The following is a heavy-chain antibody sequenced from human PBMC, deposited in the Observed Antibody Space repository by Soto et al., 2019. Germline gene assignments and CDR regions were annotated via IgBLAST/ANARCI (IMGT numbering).Heavy chain of an antibody. CDR2: INHSGST. V-gene: IGHV4-34*01. Sequence: SETLSLTCAVYGGSFSGYYWTWIRQPPGKGLEWIGEINHSGSTNYNPSLKSRVTISVDTSKNQFSLKLSSVTAADTAVYYCARAHYGDYGYGMDVWGQGTTVTVSS. J-gene: IGHJ6*02. D-gene: IGHD4-17*01. CDR3: ARAHYGDYGYGMDV. CDR1: GGSFSGYY.